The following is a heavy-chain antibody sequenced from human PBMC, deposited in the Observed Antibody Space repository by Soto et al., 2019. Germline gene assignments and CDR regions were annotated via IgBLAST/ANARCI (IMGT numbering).Heavy chain of an antibody. J-gene: IGHJ2*01. V-gene: IGHV1-3*01. Sequence: QVQLVQSGAEVKEPGASVKVSCRASGYTFTNYAIHWVRQAPGQRLEWMGWLNPANDNTKYPQKFQGRITITRDTSASTAYMFLSSLRSEDTAVYYCARDQGIPYCGGDCYSDWYFDLWGRGTLVTVSS. CDR1: GYTFTNYA. CDR2: LNPANDNT. D-gene: IGHD2-21*01. CDR3: ARDQGIPYCGGDCYSDWYFDL.